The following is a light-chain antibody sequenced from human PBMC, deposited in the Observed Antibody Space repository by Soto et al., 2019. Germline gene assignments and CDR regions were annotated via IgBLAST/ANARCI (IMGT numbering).Light chain of an antibody. V-gene: IGLV2-14*01. J-gene: IGLJ1*01. CDR3: VSYTTSASYV. CDR1: SSDVGNYIF. CDR2: DIN. Sequence: QSALTQPASVSGSPGQSITISCTGTSSDVGNYIFVSWYRQHPGKAPKLMIYDINNWPSGVSNRLSGSKSGNTASLTISGLQAEDEADYYCVSYTTSASYVFGTGTKLTVL.